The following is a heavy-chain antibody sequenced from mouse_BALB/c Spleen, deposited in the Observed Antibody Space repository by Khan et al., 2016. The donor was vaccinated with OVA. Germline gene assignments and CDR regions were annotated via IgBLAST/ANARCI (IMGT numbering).Heavy chain of an antibody. V-gene: IGHV5-9-1*01. CDR2: INSDGDYT. Sequence: EVMLVESGGGLVKPGGSLKLSCAASGFTFSTFAMSWVRQTPEKRLEWVATINSDGDYTYYPDNVTGRFTISRDNAKNTLYLQINSLRSEDTAMYYCARSPYGNFAYWAKGLWSLSLQ. J-gene: IGHJ3*01. CDR1: GFTFSTFA. D-gene: IGHD2-1*01. CDR3: ARSPYGNFAY.